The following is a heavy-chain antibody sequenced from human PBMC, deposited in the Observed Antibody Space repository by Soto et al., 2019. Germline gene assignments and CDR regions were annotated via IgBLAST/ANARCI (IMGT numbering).Heavy chain of an antibody. CDR1: GFTFRDYY. D-gene: IGHD3-22*01. V-gene: IGHV3-11*06. J-gene: IGHJ4*02. CDR3: ARHPWDYDSARSSIDY. CDR2: ISSSSYT. Sequence: VRLSCAASGFTFRDYYMSWIRQAPGKGLGWVSYISSSSYTNYADSVKGRFTISRDNAKNSLYLQMNSLRAEDTAVYYCARHPWDYDSARSSIDYWGQGTLVTVSS.